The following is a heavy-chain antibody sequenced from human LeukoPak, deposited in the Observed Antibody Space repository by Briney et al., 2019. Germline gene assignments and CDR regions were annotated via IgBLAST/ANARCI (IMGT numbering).Heavy chain of an antibody. CDR2: IKPDGSEK. J-gene: IGHJ4*02. D-gene: IGHD3-10*01. CDR1: GFAFSSYW. CDR3: AKAMGGGLRFDY. Sequence: PGGSLRLSCAASGFAFSSYWMNWVRQARGKGLEWVANIKPDGSEKWYVDSVKGRFTISRDNGKNSLNLQLNSLRAEDTAVYYCAKAMGGGLRFDYWGQGTLVTVSS. V-gene: IGHV3-7*05.